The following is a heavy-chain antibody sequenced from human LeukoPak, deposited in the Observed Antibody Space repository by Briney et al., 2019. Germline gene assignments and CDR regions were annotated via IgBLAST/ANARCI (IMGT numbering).Heavy chain of an antibody. CDR3: ARASSGLTASYYGMDV. D-gene: IGHD6-19*01. CDR1: GFTVSTNH. CDR2: IYSGGST. Sequence: PGGSLRLSCAASGFTVSTNHMSWVRQAPGKGLEWVSVIYSGGSTYYAASVKGRFTISRDNSKNTLYLQMNSLRAEDTAVYYCARASSGLTASYYGMDVWGQGTTVTVSS. J-gene: IGHJ6*02. V-gene: IGHV3-66*01.